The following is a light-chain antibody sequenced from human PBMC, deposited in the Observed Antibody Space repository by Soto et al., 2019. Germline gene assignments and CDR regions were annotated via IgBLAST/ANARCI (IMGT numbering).Light chain of an antibody. CDR3: HQYNDWPPA. CDR2: GPS. J-gene: IGKJ1*01. V-gene: IGKV3-15*01. Sequence: EIVVTQSPATLSVSPGERATLSCRASQSVSNNLAWYQQKPGQAPRLLIYGPSTRASGIPARFSGSGYGREFTLTISSPQSEDYGVYYCHQYNDWPPAFGQGTKVDI. CDR1: QSVSNN.